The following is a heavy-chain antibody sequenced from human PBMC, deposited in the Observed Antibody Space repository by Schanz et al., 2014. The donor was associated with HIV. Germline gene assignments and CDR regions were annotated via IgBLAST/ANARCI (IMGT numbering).Heavy chain of an antibody. V-gene: IGHV3-30*18. CDR2: TSYDGVRK. Sequence: QVQLVESGGGVVQPGRSLRLSCVASAFNFDSYGMHWVRQAPGKGLEGGAVTSYDGVRKSYAQSVKGRLTISRDNSKNTVYLEVKRLRADDTAVYYCTKGWRGYSISSLVDYWGQGSLVTVSS. CDR3: TKGWRGYSISSLVDY. D-gene: IGHD6-6*01. J-gene: IGHJ4*02. CDR1: AFNFDSYG.